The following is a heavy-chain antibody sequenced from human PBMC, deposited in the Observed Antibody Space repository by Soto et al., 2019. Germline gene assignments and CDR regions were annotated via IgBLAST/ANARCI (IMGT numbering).Heavy chain of an antibody. J-gene: IGHJ4*02. Sequence: QVQLVQSGAEEKKPGASVKVSCKASGYTFTSYAMYWVRQAPGQRLEWMGWINAGNGNTKYSQKFEGRVTVNRDTSASTAYMELSSLRSVDTAVYYCARVPGGSSSFVVYWGQGTLVTVSS. CDR3: ARVPGGSSSFVVY. CDR1: GYTFTSYA. CDR2: INAGNGNT. D-gene: IGHD6-6*01. V-gene: IGHV1-3*05.